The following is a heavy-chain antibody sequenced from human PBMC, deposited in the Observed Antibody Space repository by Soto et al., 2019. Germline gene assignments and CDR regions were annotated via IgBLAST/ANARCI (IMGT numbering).Heavy chain of an antibody. CDR2: IYYSGST. V-gene: IGHV4-31*03. J-gene: IGHJ4*02. CDR3: ARGSFRRYCSSTSCYGGRTTTVGFDY. Sequence: SETLSLTCTVSGGSISSGDYYWSWIRQHPGKGLEWIGYIYYSGSTYYNPSLKSRVTISVDTSKNQFSLKLSSVTAADTAVYYCARGSFRRYCSSTSCYGGRTTTVGFDYWGQGTLVTVSS. D-gene: IGHD2-2*01. CDR1: GGSISSGDYY.